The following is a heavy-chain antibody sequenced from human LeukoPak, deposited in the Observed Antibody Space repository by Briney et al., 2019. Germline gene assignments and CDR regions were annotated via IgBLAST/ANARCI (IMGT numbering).Heavy chain of an antibody. D-gene: IGHD2-2*02. J-gene: IGHJ6*02. CDR3: ARDNTQTDYYYYYGMDV. CDR1: GGSINSGGYY. CDR2: IYYSGST. V-gene: IGHV4-61*08. Sequence: TSETLSLTCTVSGGSINSGGYYWSWIRQPPGKGLEWIGYIYYSGSTNYNPSLKSRVTISVDTSKNQFSLKLSSVTAADTAVYYCARDNTQTDYYYYYGMDVWGQGTTVTVSS.